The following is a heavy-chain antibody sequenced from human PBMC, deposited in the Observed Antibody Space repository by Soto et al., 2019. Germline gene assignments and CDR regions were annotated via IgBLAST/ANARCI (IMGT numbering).Heavy chain of an antibody. D-gene: IGHD6-19*01. CDR1: GSTFSNAW. Sequence: LRLSCAASGSTFSNAWMSWVRQAPGKGLEWVGRIKSKTDGGTTDYAAPVKGRFTISRDDSKNTLYLQMNSLKTEDTAVYYCTTLHLSSGLEYWGQGTLVTVSS. V-gene: IGHV3-15*01. CDR3: TTLHLSSGLEY. CDR2: IKSKTDGGTT. J-gene: IGHJ4*02.